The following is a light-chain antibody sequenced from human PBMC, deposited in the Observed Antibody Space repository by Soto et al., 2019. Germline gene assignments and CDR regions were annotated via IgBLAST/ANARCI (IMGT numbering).Light chain of an antibody. Sequence: QSALTQPASVSGSPGQSITISCTGTSSDVGGYDYVSWYQQHLGKAPRLMIYDVSKRPSGVSNRFSGSKSGNTASLTISGLQAEDEADYYCSSYTSSSTLIFGGGTKLTVL. J-gene: IGLJ2*01. CDR1: SSDVGGYDY. CDR3: SSYTSSSTLI. V-gene: IGLV2-14*01. CDR2: DVS.